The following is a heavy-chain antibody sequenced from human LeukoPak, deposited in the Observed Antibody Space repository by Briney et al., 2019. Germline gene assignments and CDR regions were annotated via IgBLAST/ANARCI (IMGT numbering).Heavy chain of an antibody. V-gene: IGHV3-23*01. CDR1: GFTFSSYA. CDR2: ISDSGDST. Sequence: GGSLRLSCAASGFTFSSYAMSWVRQAPGKGLEWVSAISDSGDSTYYADSVKGRFTISRDNSKNTLYLQMNSLRAEDTAVYYCANARGLRATAGSLGGFYYYYMDVWGKGTTVTVSS. J-gene: IGHJ6*03. CDR3: ANARGLRATAGSLGGFYYYYMDV. D-gene: IGHD6-13*01.